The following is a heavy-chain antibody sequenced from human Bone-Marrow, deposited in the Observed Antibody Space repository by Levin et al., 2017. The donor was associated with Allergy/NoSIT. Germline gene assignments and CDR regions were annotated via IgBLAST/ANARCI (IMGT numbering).Heavy chain of an antibody. V-gene: IGHV4-38-2*02. CDR3: ARGSPGGDFWSGYYKGYYFDR. D-gene: IGHD3-3*01. J-gene: IGHJ4*02. CDR1: GDSISSGHY. CDR2: VYEDGGST. Sequence: PSETLSLTCSVSGDSISSGHYWAWIRQSPGKGLECLGRVYEDGGSTFYNPTLKTRVTISLDRSRNQVLLRLTSVTAADTAVYYCARGSPGGDFWSGYYKGYYFDRWGQGSLITVS.